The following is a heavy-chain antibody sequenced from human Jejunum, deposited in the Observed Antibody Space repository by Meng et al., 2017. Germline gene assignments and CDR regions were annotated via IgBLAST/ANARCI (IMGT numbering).Heavy chain of an antibody. J-gene: IGHJ4*02. CDR1: GASISSRSYY. V-gene: IGHV4-39*07. D-gene: IGHD6-13*01. CDR3: ARAYSDSWGYFDS. CDR2: IYYSGSR. Sequence: QLQLQESGPGLVKPSETLSLTCTVSGASISSRSYYWGWIRRPPGKGLEWIGSIYYSGSRYYNPSLKSRATISVDTSRNQFSLELSSVTAADTAVYYCARAYSDSWGYFDSWGQGSLVTVSS.